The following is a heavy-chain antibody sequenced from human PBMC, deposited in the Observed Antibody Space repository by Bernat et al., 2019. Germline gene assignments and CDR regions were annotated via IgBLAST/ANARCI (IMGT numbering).Heavy chain of an antibody. CDR2: IKQDGSEK. Sequence: ELQLVESGGGLVQPGGSLRLSCAASGFTFSSYWMSWVRQAPGKGLEWVANIKQDGSEKYYVDSVKGRFTISRDNSKNSLYLQMNSLRTEDTALYYCAKGDYSNYPPNDYWGQGTLVTVSS. J-gene: IGHJ4*02. CDR3: AKGDYSNYPPNDY. V-gene: IGHV3-7*03. D-gene: IGHD4-11*01. CDR1: GFTFSSYW.